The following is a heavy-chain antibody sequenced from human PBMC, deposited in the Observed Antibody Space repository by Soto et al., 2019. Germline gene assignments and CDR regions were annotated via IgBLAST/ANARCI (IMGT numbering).Heavy chain of an antibody. J-gene: IGHJ5*02. Sequence: QVQLQESGPGLVKPSQTLSLTCTVSGGSISSGGYYWSWIRQHPGKGMEWIGYIYYSGSTYYNPSLKGPITVSVDTSKNQCSLTRSYVTAADTAVYYCATRITGIPAGNWFDPWGQGTLVTVSS. D-gene: IGHD1-20*01. CDR2: IYYSGST. CDR1: GGSISSGGYY. V-gene: IGHV4-31*01. CDR3: ATRITGIPAGNWFDP.